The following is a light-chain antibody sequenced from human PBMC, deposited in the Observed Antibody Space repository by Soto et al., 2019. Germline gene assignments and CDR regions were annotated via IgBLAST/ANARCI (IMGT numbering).Light chain of an antibody. CDR3: QQYGSSTIT. CDR2: GAS. V-gene: IGKV3-20*01. Sequence: EIVLKQSPATLSLSQGERATLSCRASQSVSSRYLAWYQQTHGKAPRLXIYGASSRETGIPDMFSCSGAGTECTRTISRLEPEDFAVDYCQQYGSSTITFGQGTRLEIK. J-gene: IGKJ5*01. CDR1: QSVSSRY.